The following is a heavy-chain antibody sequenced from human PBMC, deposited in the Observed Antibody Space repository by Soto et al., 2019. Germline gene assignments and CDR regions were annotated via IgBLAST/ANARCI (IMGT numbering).Heavy chain of an antibody. CDR1: GYTFTSYG. J-gene: IGHJ4*02. V-gene: IGHV1-18*01. Sequence: EASVKVSCKASGYTFTSYGISWVRQAPGQGLEWMGWISAYNGNTNYAQKLQGRVTITADKSTSTAYMELSSLRSEDTAVYYCARWSMVRGVSDYWGQGTLVTVSS. CDR3: ARWSMVRGVSDY. D-gene: IGHD3-10*01. CDR2: ISAYNGNT.